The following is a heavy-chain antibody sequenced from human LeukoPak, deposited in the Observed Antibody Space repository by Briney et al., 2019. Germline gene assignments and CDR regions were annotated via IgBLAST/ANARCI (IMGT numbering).Heavy chain of an antibody. CDR1: GGSISSGSYY. V-gene: IGHV4-61*02. CDR2: IYTSGST. Sequence: PSQTLSLTCTVSGGSISSGSYYWSWIRQPAGKGLEWIGRIYTSGSTNYNPSLKSRVTISVDTSKNQFSLKLSSVTAADTAVYYCARPRGSSGPLDPWGQGTLVTVSS. D-gene: IGHD3-22*01. J-gene: IGHJ5*02. CDR3: ARPRGSSGPLDP.